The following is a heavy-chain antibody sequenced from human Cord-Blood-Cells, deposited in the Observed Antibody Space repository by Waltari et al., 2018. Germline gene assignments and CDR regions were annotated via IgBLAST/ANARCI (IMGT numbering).Heavy chain of an antibody. D-gene: IGHD6-19*01. CDR1: AGSFSSSNC. Sequence: QVQLPESGPGLVQPSGTPSLTCAVLAGSFSSSNCCSWVRPPPGKGLEWIWEIYHSGSTNYNPALKSRVTISGDKSKNQFSLKLSSVTAADTAVYYCARGSVAGRSPFDYWGQGTLVTVSS. CDR2: IYHSGST. V-gene: IGHV4-4*02. CDR3: ARGSVAGRSPFDY. J-gene: IGHJ4*02.